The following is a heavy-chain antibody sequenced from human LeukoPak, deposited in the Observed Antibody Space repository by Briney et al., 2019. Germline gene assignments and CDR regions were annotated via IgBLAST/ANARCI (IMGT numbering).Heavy chain of an antibody. CDR3: AKYCSSTSCPYYYYMDV. Sequence: PGGSLRLSCAASGFTFSSYAMSWVRQAPGKGLEWVSAISGSGGSTYYADSVKGRFTISRDNSKNTLYLQMNSLRAEDTAVYYCAKYCSSTSCPYYYYMDVWGKGTTVTVSS. D-gene: IGHD2-2*01. CDR1: GFTFSSYA. CDR2: ISGSGGST. J-gene: IGHJ6*03. V-gene: IGHV3-23*01.